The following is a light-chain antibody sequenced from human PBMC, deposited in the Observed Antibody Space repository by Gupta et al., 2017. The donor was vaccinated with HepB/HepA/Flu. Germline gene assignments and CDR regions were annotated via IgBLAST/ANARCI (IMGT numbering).Light chain of an antibody. J-gene: IGLJ1*01. V-gene: IGLV2-18*02. CDR2: EVS. Sequence: QSALTQPPSVSGSTGQSVTISCTGTSSDVGSYNRVSWYQQPPGTAPKLMIYEVSTRPSGVPDRFSGSKSGNTASLTISGLQAEDEADYYCSSYTSSSTFYVFGTGTKVTVL. CDR1: SSDVGSYNR. CDR3: SSYTSSSTFYV.